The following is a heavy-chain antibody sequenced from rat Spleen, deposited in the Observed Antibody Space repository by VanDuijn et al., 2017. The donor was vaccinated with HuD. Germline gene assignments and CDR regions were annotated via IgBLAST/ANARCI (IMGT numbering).Heavy chain of an antibody. J-gene: IGHJ2*01. V-gene: IGHV5-7*01. CDR2: ISYDGSST. Sequence: EVQLVESGGGLVQPGGSLKLSCAASGFTFSDYNMAWVRQAPKKGLEWVATISYDGSSTYYRDSVKGRFTISRDNAKSTLKLQMDSLGSEDTATYYCARQRLDNSGYAYYFDYWGQGVMVTVSS. CDR1: GFTFSDYN. D-gene: IGHD4-3*01. CDR3: ARQRLDNSGYAYYFDY.